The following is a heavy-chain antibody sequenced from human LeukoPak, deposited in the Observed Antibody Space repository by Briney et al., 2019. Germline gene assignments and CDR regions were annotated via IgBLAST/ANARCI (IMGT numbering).Heavy chain of an antibody. D-gene: IGHD7-27*01. CDR2: IYSSGST. CDR1: GGSISSGGYF. CDR3: VRDNGNWDIDY. V-gene: IGHV4-39*07. J-gene: IGHJ4*02. Sequence: SETLSLTCTVSGGSISSGGYFGGGVRRPQGKGLEWIGSIYSSGSTYYNPSLKSRVTISRDTSKNQFSLRLSSVTAADTALYYCVRDNGNWDIDYWGQGTLVTVSS.